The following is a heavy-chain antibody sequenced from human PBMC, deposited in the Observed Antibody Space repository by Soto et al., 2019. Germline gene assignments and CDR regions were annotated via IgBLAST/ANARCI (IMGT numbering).Heavy chain of an antibody. J-gene: IGHJ4*02. D-gene: IGHD5-18*01. CDR1: GGTFSSYA. Sequence: ASVKVSCKASGGTFSSYAISWVRQAPGQGLEWTGGIIPIFGTANYAQKFQGRVTITADESTSTAYMELSSLRSEDTAVYYCASVDTAMDTTGGFDYWGQGTLVTVSS. CDR2: IIPIFGTA. V-gene: IGHV1-69*13. CDR3: ASVDTAMDTTGGFDY.